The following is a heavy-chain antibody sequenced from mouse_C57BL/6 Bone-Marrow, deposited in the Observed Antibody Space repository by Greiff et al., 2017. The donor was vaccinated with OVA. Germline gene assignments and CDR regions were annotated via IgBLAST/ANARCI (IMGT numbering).Heavy chain of an antibody. V-gene: IGHV1-4*01. Sequence: QVQLQQSGAELARPGASVKMSCKASGYTFPSYTMHWVKQRPGQGLEWIGYINPSSGYTKYNQKFKDKATLTADKSSSTAYMQLSSLTSEDSAVYYCARLRRGYYFDYWGQGTTLTVSS. CDR1: GYTFPSYT. D-gene: IGHD2-12*01. CDR2: INPSSGYT. CDR3: ARLRRGYYFDY. J-gene: IGHJ2*01.